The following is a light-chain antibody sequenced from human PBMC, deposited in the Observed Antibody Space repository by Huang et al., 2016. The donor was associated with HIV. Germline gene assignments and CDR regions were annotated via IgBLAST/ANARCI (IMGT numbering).Light chain of an antibody. V-gene: IGKV1D-12*01. CDR1: QGINNW. CDR2: SAS. Sequence: DILLTQSPSSVSASVGDRFTITCRASQGINNWLAWYQQKPGKAPKLLIYSASNLHGGVPSRFSGSGSGTDFTLTISNLQPDDFATYYCQQAHRFSPLTFGGGTKVDI. CDR3: QQAHRFSPLT. J-gene: IGKJ4*01.